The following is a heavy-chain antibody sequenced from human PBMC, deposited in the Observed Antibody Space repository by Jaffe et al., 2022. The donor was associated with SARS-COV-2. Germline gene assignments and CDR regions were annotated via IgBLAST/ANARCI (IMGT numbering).Heavy chain of an antibody. V-gene: IGHV4-4*02. D-gene: IGHD3-10*01. CDR2: ISPIGST. CDR3: ARDRGRRINMTRGVMPRFIFDL. J-gene: IGHJ5*02. CDR1: GGSISSNNW. Sequence: QVQLQESGPGLVKPSGTLSLTCAVSGGSISSNNWWSWVRQPPGKGLEWIGEISPIGSTNYNPSLQSRVTISLDKSNNQFSLKVNSVTVADTAMYYCARDRGRRINMTRGVMPRFIFDLWGQGTLVTVSS.